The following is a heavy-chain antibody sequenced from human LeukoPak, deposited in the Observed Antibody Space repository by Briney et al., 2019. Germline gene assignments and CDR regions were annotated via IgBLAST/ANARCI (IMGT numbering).Heavy chain of an antibody. CDR3: ARNDYGDYGIDY. J-gene: IGHJ4*02. Sequence: GGSLRLSRASSGFTFSTYSMSWVRQAPGKGLEWVSYISRSASSIYYADSVKGRFTTYRDNAKNSLYLQMNSLRAEDTAIYFCARNDYGDYGIDYWGQGTLVPVSS. CDR2: ISRSASSI. D-gene: IGHD4-17*01. V-gene: IGHV3-21*01. CDR1: GFTFSTYS.